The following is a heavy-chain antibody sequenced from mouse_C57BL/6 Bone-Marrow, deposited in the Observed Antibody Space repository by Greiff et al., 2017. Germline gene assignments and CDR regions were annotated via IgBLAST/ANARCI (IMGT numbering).Heavy chain of an antibody. V-gene: IGHV1-76*01. D-gene: IGHD1-1*01. CDR1: GYTFTDYY. CDR2: LYPGSGNT. J-gene: IGHJ1*03. Sequence: VHLVESGAELVRPGASVKLSCKASGYTFTDYYINWVKQRPGQGLEWIARLYPGSGNTYYNEKFKGKATLTAEKSSSTAYMQLSSLTSEDSAVYFCARGDYGSSYWYFDVWGTGTTVTVSS. CDR3: ARGDYGSSYWYFDV.